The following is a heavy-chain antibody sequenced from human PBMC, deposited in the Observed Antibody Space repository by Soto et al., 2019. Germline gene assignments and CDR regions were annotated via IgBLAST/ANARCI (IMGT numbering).Heavy chain of an antibody. D-gene: IGHD5-12*01. Sequence: GSLRLSCAASGFTVSSNYMSWVRQAPGKGLEWVSVIYSGGSTYYADSVKGRFTISRHNSKNTLYLQMNSLRAEDTAVYYCARSGYDPVDYYYMDVWGKGTTVTVSS. V-gene: IGHV3-53*04. CDR1: GFTVSSNY. CDR2: IYSGGST. J-gene: IGHJ6*03. CDR3: ARSGYDPVDYYYMDV.